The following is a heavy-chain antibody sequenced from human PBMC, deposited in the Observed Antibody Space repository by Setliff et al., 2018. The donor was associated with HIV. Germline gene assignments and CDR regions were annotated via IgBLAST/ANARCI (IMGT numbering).Heavy chain of an antibody. V-gene: IGHV1-69*13. CDR2: IIPIFGTA. Sequence: ASVKVSCKASGGIFSNYAINWVRLAPGQGLEWMGGIIPIFGTADYAQRFQGRVTITADESTSTAYMELSSLRSADTAVYYCARDLSTHWSGYSLGYWGQGTLVTVSS. J-gene: IGHJ4*02. CDR3: ARDLSTHWSGYSLGY. D-gene: IGHD3-3*01. CDR1: GGIFSNYA.